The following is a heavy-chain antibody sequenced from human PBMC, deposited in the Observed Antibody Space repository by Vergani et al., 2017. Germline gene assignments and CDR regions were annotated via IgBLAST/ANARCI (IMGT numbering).Heavy chain of an antibody. CDR1: GGTFSSYA. D-gene: IGHD2-2*01. CDR2: IIPIFGTA. Sequence: QVQLVQSGAEVKKPGSSVKVSCKASGGTFSSYAISWVRQAPGQGLEWMGGIIPIFGTANYAQKFQGRVTMTTDTSTSTAYMELRSLRSDDTAVYYCARDPDIVVVPAAPYYYYYYGMDVWGQGP. V-gene: IGHV1-69*06. CDR3: ARDPDIVVVPAAPYYYYYYGMDV. J-gene: IGHJ6*02.